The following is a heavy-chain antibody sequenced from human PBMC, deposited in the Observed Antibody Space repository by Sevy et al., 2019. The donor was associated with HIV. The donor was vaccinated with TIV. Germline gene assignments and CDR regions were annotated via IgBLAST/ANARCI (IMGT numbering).Heavy chain of an antibody. CDR3: VREDDNLPRTILSFDI. V-gene: IGHV1-2*06. D-gene: IGHD1-20*01. Sequence: ASVKVSCKTTGYIFSDYNMHWVRQAPGQGLEWMALINPNSGVTIYAQKFRGRVSLTRDTSMSTAYMELSALTSDDTAVYYCVREDDNLPRTILSFDIWGQGTMVSVSS. J-gene: IGHJ3*02. CDR2: INPNSGVT. CDR1: GYIFSDYN.